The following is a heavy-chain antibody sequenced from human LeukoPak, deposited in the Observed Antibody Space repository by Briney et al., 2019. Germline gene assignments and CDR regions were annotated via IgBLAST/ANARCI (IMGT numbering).Heavy chain of an antibody. J-gene: IGHJ3*02. CDR3: ARGRKLAFDI. CDR1: GGSISSGDYY. CDR2: IYYSGNT. Sequence: SQTLSLTCTVSGGSISSGDYYWSWIRQPPGKGLEWIGYIYYSGNTYYNPSLKSRVTISVDTSKNQFSLKLSSVTAADTAVYYGARGRKLAFDIWGQGTMVTVSS. V-gene: IGHV4-30-4*08. D-gene: IGHD4-23*01.